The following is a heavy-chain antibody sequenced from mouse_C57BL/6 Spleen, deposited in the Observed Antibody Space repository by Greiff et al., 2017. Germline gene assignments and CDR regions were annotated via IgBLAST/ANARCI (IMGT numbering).Heavy chain of an antibody. CDR3: TTLRVGLDY. D-gene: IGHD1-1*02. CDR1: GFNIKDDY. J-gene: IGHJ2*01. CDR2: IDPENGDT. Sequence: VQLQQSGAELVRPGASVKLSCTASGFNIKDDYMHWVKQRPEQGLEWIGWIDPENGDTEYASKFEGKATIPADTSSNTAYLQLSSLTSEDTAVYYCTTLRVGLDYWGQGTTLTVSS. V-gene: IGHV14-4*01.